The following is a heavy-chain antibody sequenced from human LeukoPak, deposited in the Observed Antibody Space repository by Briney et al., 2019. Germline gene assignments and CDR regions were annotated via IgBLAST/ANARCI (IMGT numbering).Heavy chain of an antibody. J-gene: IGHJ4*02. Sequence: SETLSLXCTVSGGSISSSSYYWGWIRQPPGKGLEWIGSIYYSGSTYYNPSLKSRVTISVDTSKNQFSLKLSSVTAADTAVYYCARSYDSSGYYLDYWGQGTLVTVSS. V-gene: IGHV4-39*01. CDR3: ARSYDSSGYYLDY. CDR2: IYYSGST. CDR1: GGSISSSSYY. D-gene: IGHD3-22*01.